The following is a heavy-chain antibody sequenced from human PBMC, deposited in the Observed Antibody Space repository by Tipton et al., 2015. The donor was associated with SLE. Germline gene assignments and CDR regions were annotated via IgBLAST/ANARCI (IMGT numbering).Heavy chain of an antibody. CDR2: TNSDGSDT. CDR1: GFTLRSYW. Sequence: SLRLSCAASGFTLRSYWMHWVRQAPGKGLVWVSHTNSDGSDTKYADFVKGRFTISRDYAKNTVYLQMNSLRTEDTAVYYCVAEKNRGFGFWGQGALVTVSS. CDR3: VAEKNRGFGF. D-gene: IGHD2-15*01. J-gene: IGHJ4*02. V-gene: IGHV3-74*01.